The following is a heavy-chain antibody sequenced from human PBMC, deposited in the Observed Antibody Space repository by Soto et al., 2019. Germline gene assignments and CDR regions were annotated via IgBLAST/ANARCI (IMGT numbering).Heavy chain of an antibody. CDR1: GFSVSSNY. D-gene: IGHD3-10*01. V-gene: IGHV3-53*01. Sequence: EMQMVESGGGLIQPGGSLRLSCAVSGFSVSSNYMNWVRQAPGKGLEWVSVIYRNGSIYYADSVKGRCTISRDNSKNTLYHKMNSLRVDDTAVYYCARDKSKQGRPGGYGMDVWGQGTTVTVS. CDR2: IYRNGSI. CDR3: ARDKSKQGRPGGYGMDV. J-gene: IGHJ6*02.